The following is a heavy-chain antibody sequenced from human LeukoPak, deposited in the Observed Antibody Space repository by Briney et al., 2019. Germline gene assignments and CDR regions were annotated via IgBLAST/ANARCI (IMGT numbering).Heavy chain of an antibody. V-gene: IGHV4-59*01. J-gene: IGHJ4*02. CDR3: ARGLYSRGWALFDY. D-gene: IGHD6-19*01. Sequence: PSETLSLTCTVSGGTISSYYWNWIRQPPGKGLGWIGYIYYSGSTNYNPSLKSRVTISVDTSKNQFSLKLSSVTAADTAVYYCARGLYSRGWALFDYWGQGTLVTVSS. CDR2: IYYSGST. CDR1: GGTISSYY.